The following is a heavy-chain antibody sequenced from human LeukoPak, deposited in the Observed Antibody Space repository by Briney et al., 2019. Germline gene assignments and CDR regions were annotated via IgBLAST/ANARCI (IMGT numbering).Heavy chain of an antibody. CDR3: TREDYDSQFDI. CDR1: GFTFGDYA. V-gene: IGHV3-49*04. D-gene: IGHD3-22*01. CDR2: IRSKAYGGTT. Sequence: GGSLRLSCTASGFTFGDYAMSWVRQAPGKGLEWVGFIRSKAYGGTTEYAASVKGRFTISRDDSKSIAYLQMNSLKTEDTAVYYCTREDYDSQFDIWGQGTMVTVSS. J-gene: IGHJ3*02.